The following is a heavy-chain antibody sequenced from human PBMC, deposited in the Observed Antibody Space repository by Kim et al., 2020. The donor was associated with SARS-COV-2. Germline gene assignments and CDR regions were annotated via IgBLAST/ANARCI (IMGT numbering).Heavy chain of an antibody. Sequence: AQKFQGRVTITAEKSTSTAYMELSSLRSEDTAVYYCARDRDELYSYGLDYWGQGTLVTVSS. CDR3: ARDRDELYSYGLDY. D-gene: IGHD5-18*01. V-gene: IGHV1-69*04. J-gene: IGHJ4*02.